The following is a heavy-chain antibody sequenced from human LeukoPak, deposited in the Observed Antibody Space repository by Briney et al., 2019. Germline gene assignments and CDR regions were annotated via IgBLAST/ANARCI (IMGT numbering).Heavy chain of an antibody. CDR2: IYYSGST. J-gene: IGHJ2*01. CDR3: ARPYDILTVGYFGL. Sequence: SETLSLTCTVSGGSISNYYWSWIRQPPGKGLEWIGYIYYSGSTNYNPSLKSRVTISVDTSKNQFSLKLSSVTAADTAVYYCARPYDILTVGYFGLWGRGTLVTVSS. V-gene: IGHV4-59*08. CDR1: GGSISNYY. D-gene: IGHD3-9*01.